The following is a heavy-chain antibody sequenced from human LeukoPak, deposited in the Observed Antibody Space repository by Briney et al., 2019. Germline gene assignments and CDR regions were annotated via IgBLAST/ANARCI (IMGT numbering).Heavy chain of an antibody. CDR2: IYHSGST. Sequence: SETLSLTCTVSGGSISSGGYYWSWIRQPPGKGLEWIGYIYHSGSTYYNPSLKSRVTISVDRSKNQFSLKLSSVTAADTAVYYCARDFVGIFDYWGQGTLVTVSS. CDR3: ARDFVGIFDY. D-gene: IGHD1-26*01. CDR1: GGSISSGGYY. V-gene: IGHV4-30-2*01. J-gene: IGHJ4*02.